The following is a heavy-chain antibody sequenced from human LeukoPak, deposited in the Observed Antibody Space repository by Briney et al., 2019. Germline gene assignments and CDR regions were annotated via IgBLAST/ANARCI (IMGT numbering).Heavy chain of an antibody. CDR2: IYYSGST. J-gene: IGHJ5*02. Sequence: SETLSLTCTVSGGSISSSSYYWGWIRQPPRKGLEWIGSIYYSGSTYCNPSLKSRVTISVDTSKNQFSLKLSSVTAADTAVYYCARAWSIVVVPAATDNWFDPWGQGTLVTVSS. D-gene: IGHD2-2*01. CDR3: ARAWSIVVVPAATDNWFDP. CDR1: GGSISSSSYY. V-gene: IGHV4-39*07.